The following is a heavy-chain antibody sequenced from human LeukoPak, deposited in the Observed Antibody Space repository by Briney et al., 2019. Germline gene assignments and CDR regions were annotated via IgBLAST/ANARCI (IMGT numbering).Heavy chain of an antibody. CDR3: ATVRYSSGWHPFDY. Sequence: ASVKVSCKASGYTFTSYGISWVRQAPGQGLEWMGWISAYNGNTNYAQKLQGRVTMTTDTSTSTAYMELRSLRSDDTAVYYCATVRYSSGWHPFDYWGQGTLVTVSP. J-gene: IGHJ4*02. D-gene: IGHD6-19*01. CDR2: ISAYNGNT. CDR1: GYTFTSYG. V-gene: IGHV1-18*01.